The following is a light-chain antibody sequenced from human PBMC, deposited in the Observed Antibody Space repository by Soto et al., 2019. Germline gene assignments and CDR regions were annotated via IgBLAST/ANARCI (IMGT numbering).Light chain of an antibody. J-gene: IGLJ2*01. CDR2: EVD. Sequence: QSALTQPASVSGSPGQSITISCTGTSSDIGSYPYVSWYQQHPGKVPKLMIYEVDNRPSGVSNRFSGSKSGNTASLTISGLQAEDEADYYCSSYTRNTTPVVFGGGTKVTVL. CDR1: SSDIGSYPY. V-gene: IGLV2-14*01. CDR3: SSYTRNTTPVV.